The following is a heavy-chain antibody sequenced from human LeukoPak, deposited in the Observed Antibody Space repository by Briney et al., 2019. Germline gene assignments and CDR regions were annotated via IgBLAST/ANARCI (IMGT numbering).Heavy chain of an antibody. V-gene: IGHV4-34*01. CDR3: ASIAVAGTLDY. J-gene: IGHJ4*02. Sequence: PSETLSLTCAVYGGSLSGYYWSWIRQPPGKGLEWIGEINHSGSTNYNPSLKSRVAISVDTSKSQFSLKLSSVTAADTAVYYCASIAVAGTLDYWGQGTLVTVSS. CDR2: INHSGST. D-gene: IGHD6-19*01. CDR1: GGSLSGYY.